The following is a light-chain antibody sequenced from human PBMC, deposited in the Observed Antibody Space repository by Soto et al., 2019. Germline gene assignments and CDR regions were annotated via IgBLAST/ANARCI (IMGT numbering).Light chain of an antibody. Sequence: QSALTQPRSVSGSPGQSVTMSCTRTSSDVGGYNYVSWYQQHPGKAPKVMIYDVTKRPSGVPDRFSASKSGNTASLTISGLQSEDEADYYCCSYAGNYIYVFGTGTKVTVL. CDR3: CSYAGNYIYV. J-gene: IGLJ1*01. CDR2: DVT. V-gene: IGLV2-11*01. CDR1: SSDVGGYNY.